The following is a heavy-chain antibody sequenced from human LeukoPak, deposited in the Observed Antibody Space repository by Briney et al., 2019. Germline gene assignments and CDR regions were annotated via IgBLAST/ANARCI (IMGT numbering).Heavy chain of an antibody. V-gene: IGHV1-69*05. Sequence: GASVKVSCKASGGTSSSYAISWVRQAPGQGLEWMGGIIPIFGTANYAQKFQGRVTITRDTSASTAYMELSSLRSEDTAVYYCASLGSLSLPDYYGMDVWGQGTTVTVSS. D-gene: IGHD1-26*01. J-gene: IGHJ6*02. CDR3: ASLGSLSLPDYYGMDV. CDR1: GGTSSSYA. CDR2: IIPIFGTA.